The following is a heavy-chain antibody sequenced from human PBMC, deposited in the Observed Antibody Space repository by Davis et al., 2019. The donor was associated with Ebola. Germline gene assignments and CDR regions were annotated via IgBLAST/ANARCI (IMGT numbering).Heavy chain of an antibody. CDR2: ISGSGGST. CDR1: GFTFSSYA. CDR3: AGTVVGGLSLDI. Sequence: PSETLSLTCAASGFTFSSYAMSWVRQAPGKGLEWVSAISGSGGSTYYADSVKGRFTISRDNSKNTLYLQMNSLRAEDTAVYYCAGTVVGGLSLDIWGQGTMVTVSS. D-gene: IGHD3-10*01. V-gene: IGHV3-23*01. J-gene: IGHJ3*02.